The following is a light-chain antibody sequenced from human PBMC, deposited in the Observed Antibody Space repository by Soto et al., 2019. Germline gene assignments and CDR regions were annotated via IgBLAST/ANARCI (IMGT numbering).Light chain of an antibody. CDR3: HSYDSSLSGSV. V-gene: IGLV1-40*01. CDR2: GNS. CDR1: SSNIGAGYD. Sequence: VLTQPPSVSGAPGQRVTISCTGSSSNIGAGYDVHWYQHLPGTAPKLLIYGNSNRPSGVPDRFSGSKSGTSASLAITGLQAEDEADYYCHSYDSSLSGSVFGGGTKLTVL. J-gene: IGLJ2*01.